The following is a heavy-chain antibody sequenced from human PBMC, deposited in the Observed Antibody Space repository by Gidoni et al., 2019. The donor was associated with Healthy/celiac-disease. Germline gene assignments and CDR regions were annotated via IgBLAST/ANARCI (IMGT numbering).Heavy chain of an antibody. Sequence: QLQLVPSGAELKKPGASLSFSRKASGYPFTGYYMHWGRQAPGQGLEWMGWINPNSGGTNYAQKFQGRVTMTRDTSISTAYRELSRLRSDDTAVYYGARDGLGITMIVEDVWGQGTTVTVSS. CDR2: INPNSGGT. V-gene: IGHV1-2*02. D-gene: IGHD3-22*01. J-gene: IGHJ6*02. CDR3: ARDGLGITMIVEDV. CDR1: GYPFTGYY.